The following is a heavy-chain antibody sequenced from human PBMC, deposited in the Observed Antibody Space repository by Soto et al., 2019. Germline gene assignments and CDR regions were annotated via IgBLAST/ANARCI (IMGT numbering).Heavy chain of an antibody. V-gene: IGHV3-48*01. J-gene: IGHJ4*02. CDR1: GFTFSSYA. CDR2: ISTSGGTI. CDR3: ARGPISNDYYFDY. Sequence: GGSLRLSCAASGFTFSSYAMNWVRQAPGKGLEWISYISTSGGTIYYADSVRGRFTISRDNAKNSLSLQMDSLRAEDTALYYCARGPISNDYYFDYWGQGALVTVSS. D-gene: IGHD3-16*01.